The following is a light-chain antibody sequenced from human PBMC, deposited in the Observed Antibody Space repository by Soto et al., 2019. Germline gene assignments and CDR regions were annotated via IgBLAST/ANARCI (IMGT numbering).Light chain of an antibody. J-gene: IGKJ1*01. CDR2: GAS. CDR3: QQYGSSPRT. Sequence: EIVMTQSPVTLSVSPGERATLSCRASQSVRRNLAWYQQKPGQAPRLLISGASTRATGIPARFSGSGSGTEFTLTISSLEPEDFAVYYCQQYGSSPRTFGQGTKVDI. CDR1: QSVRRN. V-gene: IGKV3-15*01.